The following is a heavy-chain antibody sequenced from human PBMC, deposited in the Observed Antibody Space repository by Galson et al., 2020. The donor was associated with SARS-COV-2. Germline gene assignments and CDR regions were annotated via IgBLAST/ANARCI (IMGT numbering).Heavy chain of an antibody. J-gene: IGHJ6*02. CDR1: GGSISSGGYY. CDR3: ARLCRSYYGMDG. Sequence: ASETLSLTCTVSGGSISSGGYYWSWIRQHPGKGLEWIGYIYYSGSTYYNPSLKSRVTISVDTSKNQFSLKLSSVTAADTAVYYCARLCRSYYGMDGWGQGTTVTVSS. CDR2: IYYSGST. V-gene: IGHV4-31*03.